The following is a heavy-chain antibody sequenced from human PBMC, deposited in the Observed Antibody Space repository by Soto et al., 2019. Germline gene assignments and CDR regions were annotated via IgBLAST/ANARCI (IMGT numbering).Heavy chain of an antibody. J-gene: IGHJ4*02. CDR3: ARAGGVFYSSSSVDYFDY. CDR1: GGSISSYY. V-gene: IGHV4-59*01. Sequence: QVQLQESGPGLVKPSETLSLTCTVSGGSISSYYWSWIRQPPGKGLECIGYIYSSGSTNYNPSLRIKVTFTVGTSKVQLTLMLSSVSAANTALYYCARAGGVFYSSSSVDYFDYWTQGTLVIVSS. D-gene: IGHD6-6*01. CDR2: IYSSGST.